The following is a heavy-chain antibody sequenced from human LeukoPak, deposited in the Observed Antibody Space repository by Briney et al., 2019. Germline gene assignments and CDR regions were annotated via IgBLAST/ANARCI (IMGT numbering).Heavy chain of an antibody. CDR3: AKGVDSITGTTFYYYYYMDV. J-gene: IGHJ6*03. CDR2: ISYDGISK. Sequence: PGGSLRLSCAASGFTFSSYAMHWVRQAPGKGLEWVAVISYDGISKYYADSVKGRFTISRDNSKNTLYLQMSSLRAEDTAVYYCAKGVDSITGTTFYYYYYMDVWGKGTTVTVSS. D-gene: IGHD1-7*01. V-gene: IGHV3-30*07. CDR1: GFTFSSYA.